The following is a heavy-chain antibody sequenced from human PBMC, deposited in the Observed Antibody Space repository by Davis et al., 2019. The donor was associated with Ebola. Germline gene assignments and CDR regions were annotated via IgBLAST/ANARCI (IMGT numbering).Heavy chain of an antibody. J-gene: IGHJ4*02. D-gene: IGHD4-17*01. V-gene: IGHV3-33*01. CDR1: GFTFNKYP. Sequence: GESLKISCAASGFTFNKYPMHWVRQAPGKRLEWVAVTWYAGKNQYYADSLRGRFTISRDNSKNTLYLEMDNLGVEDTAVYYCARGFPGGDYMSDFWGQGALVTVSS. CDR2: TWYAGKNQ. CDR3: ARGFPGGDYMSDF.